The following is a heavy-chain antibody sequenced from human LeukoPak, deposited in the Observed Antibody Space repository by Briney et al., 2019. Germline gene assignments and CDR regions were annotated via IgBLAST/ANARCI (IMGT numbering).Heavy chain of an antibody. J-gene: IGHJ6*02. Sequence: GASVKVSCKASGYTFTSYDINWERQATGQGLEWMGWMNPNSGNTGYAQKFQGRVTMTRNTSISTAYMELSSLRSEDTAVYYCAKVSDYYYHYGLDVWGQGTTVTVSS. CDR1: GYTFTSYD. V-gene: IGHV1-8*01. D-gene: IGHD2/OR15-2a*01. CDR3: AKVSDYYYHYGLDV. CDR2: MNPNSGNT.